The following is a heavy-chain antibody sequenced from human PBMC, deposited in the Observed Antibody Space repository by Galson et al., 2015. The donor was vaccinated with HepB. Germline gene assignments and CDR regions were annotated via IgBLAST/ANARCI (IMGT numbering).Heavy chain of an antibody. J-gene: IGHJ4*02. V-gene: IGHV3-64D*06. CDR1: GFTFSSYA. CDR2: ISSNGGST. Sequence: SLRLSCAASGFTFSSYAMHWVRQAPGKGLEYVSAISSNGGSTYYADSVKGRFTISRDNSKNTLYLQMSSLRAEDTAVYYCVKDLAAAGTSADYWGQGTLVTVSS. D-gene: IGHD6-13*01. CDR3: VKDLAAAGTSADY.